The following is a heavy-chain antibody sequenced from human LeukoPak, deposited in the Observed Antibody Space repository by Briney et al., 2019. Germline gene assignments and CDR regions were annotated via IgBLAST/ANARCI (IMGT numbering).Heavy chain of an antibody. V-gene: IGHV3-30-3*02. J-gene: IGHJ3*02. CDR2: TTRDESEK. D-gene: IGHD3-10*02. CDR1: GFTFSRNG. Sequence: GGSLRLSCAASGFTFSRNGMRWVRQAPGKGLEWVAFTTRDESEKFYVDSVKGRFTIARDNSMNTLYLQMHSLRAEDSGIYYRVKDVLFAVADAVDIWGQGTMVAVS. CDR3: VKDVLFAVADAVDI.